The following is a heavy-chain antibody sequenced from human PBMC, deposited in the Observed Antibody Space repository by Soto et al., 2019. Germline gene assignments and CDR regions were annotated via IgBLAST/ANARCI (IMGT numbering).Heavy chain of an antibody. Sequence: QVQLVESGGGVVQPGRSLRLSCAASGFPFTSYGMHWSGEGPDKGLEWVAIISYDGSDKYYADSVKGRFTISRDNSKNTLYLQMNSLRPEDTALYYCVGGQYYFDYRGQGTLVIVSS. CDR3: VGGQYYFDY. D-gene: IGHD3-10*01. V-gene: IGHV3-30*03. CDR1: GFPFTSYG. J-gene: IGHJ4*02. CDR2: ISYDGSDK.